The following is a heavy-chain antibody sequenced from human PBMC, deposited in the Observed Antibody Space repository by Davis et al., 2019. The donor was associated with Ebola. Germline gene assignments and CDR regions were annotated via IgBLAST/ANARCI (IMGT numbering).Heavy chain of an antibody. V-gene: IGHV3-30*03. D-gene: IGHD3-10*01. CDR3: ARERKWFGLGGING. Sequence: GESLKISCAASGFNFNSYGIHWVRQPPGKGLEWVAVIAYDGGPNKYYAAFVKGLFTIPRDNSKNMLYLQMNSLRPEDTAVYYCARERKWFGLGGINGWGQGTTVSVSS. CDR2: IAYDGGPNK. CDR1: GFNFNSYG. J-gene: IGHJ6*02.